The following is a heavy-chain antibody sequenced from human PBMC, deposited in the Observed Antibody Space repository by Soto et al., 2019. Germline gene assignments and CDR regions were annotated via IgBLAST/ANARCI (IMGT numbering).Heavy chain of an antibody. CDR3: ARARAVASGMEV. J-gene: IGHJ6*02. Sequence: PSETLSLTCSVSGGSISRYYWSCIRQPPGKGLEWIGYAYYSGGTGYNPSLQSRVTIAGDTSKNQLSLKLTSVTAADTAVYYCARARAVASGMEVWGQGTTVTVSS. CDR2: AYYSGGT. D-gene: IGHD6-19*01. V-gene: IGHV4-59*01. CDR1: GGSISRYY.